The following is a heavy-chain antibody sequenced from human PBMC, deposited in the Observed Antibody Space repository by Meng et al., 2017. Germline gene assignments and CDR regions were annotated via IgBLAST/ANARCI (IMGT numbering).Heavy chain of an antibody. CDR1: GFTFSGSA. CDR2: IRSKANSYAT. D-gene: IGHD3-10*01. Sequence: GESLKISCAASGFTFSGSAMHWVRQASGKGLEWVGRIRSKANSYATAYAASVKGRFTISRDDSKNTAYLQMNSLKTEDTAVYYCTRQSQDLWFRELLASDAFDIWGQGTMVTVSS. CDR3: TRQSQDLWFRELLASDAFDI. V-gene: IGHV3-73*01. J-gene: IGHJ3*02.